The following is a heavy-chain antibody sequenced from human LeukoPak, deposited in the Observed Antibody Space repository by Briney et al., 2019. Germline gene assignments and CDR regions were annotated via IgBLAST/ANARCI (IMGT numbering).Heavy chain of an antibody. Sequence: SETLSLTCTVSGGSINSTSNYWGWIRQPPGKGLEWIGSIYYSGSTSYNPSLKSRVTISVDTSKNQFSLKLSSVTAADTAVYYCARLCGSGSYYNDYYYYYGMDVWGQGTTVTVSS. D-gene: IGHD3-10*01. CDR1: GGSINSTSNY. J-gene: IGHJ6*02. CDR2: IYYSGST. V-gene: IGHV4-39*07. CDR3: ARLCGSGSYYNDYYYYYGMDV.